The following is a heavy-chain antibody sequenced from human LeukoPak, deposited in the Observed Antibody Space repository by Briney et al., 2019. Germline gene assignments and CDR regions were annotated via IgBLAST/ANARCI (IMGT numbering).Heavy chain of an antibody. D-gene: IGHD3-10*01. CDR3: ARGDKVLLEDYGMDV. CDR1: GGSISSGDYY. Sequence: PSETLSLTCTVSGGSISSGDYYWSWIRQPPGKGLEWIVYIYYSGSTYYNPSLKSRVTISVDTSKNQFSLKLSSVTAADTAVYYRARGDKVLLEDYGMDVWGQGTTVTVSS. V-gene: IGHV4-30-4*01. CDR2: IYYSGST. J-gene: IGHJ6*02.